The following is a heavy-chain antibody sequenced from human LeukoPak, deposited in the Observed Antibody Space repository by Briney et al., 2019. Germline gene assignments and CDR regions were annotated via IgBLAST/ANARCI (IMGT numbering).Heavy chain of an antibody. J-gene: IGHJ4*02. V-gene: IGHV4-59*02. CDR1: GGSVSHYY. Sequence: PSETLSLTCTVSGGSVSHYYWNWIRQPPGKGLEWLGYIYYSGTTNYNPSLKSRLTIAVDTSKNQFSLKLKSVTAADTAVYYCARSGSGYLRYYFDYWGQGTLVTVSS. CDR3: ARSGSGYLRYYFDY. D-gene: IGHD5-12*01. CDR2: IYYSGTT.